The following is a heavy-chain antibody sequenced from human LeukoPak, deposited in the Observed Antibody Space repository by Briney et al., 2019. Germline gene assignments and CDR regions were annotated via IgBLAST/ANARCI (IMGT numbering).Heavy chain of an antibody. Sequence: SQTLSLTCIVSGGSISSGDYYWSWIRQPPGKGLEWIGYIYYSGCTYYNPSLKSRVTISVDTSKNQFSLKLSSVTAADTAVYYCAREWAAGNFDYWGQGTLVTVSS. CDR1: GGSISSGDYY. V-gene: IGHV4-30-4*01. D-gene: IGHD6-13*01. CDR2: IYYSGCT. J-gene: IGHJ4*02. CDR3: AREWAAGNFDY.